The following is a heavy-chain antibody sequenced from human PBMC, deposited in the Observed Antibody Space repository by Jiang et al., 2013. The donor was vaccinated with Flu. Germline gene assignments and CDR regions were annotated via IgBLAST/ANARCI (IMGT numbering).Heavy chain of an antibody. CDR2: MNPKSGYT. D-gene: IGHD2-21*02. CDR3: ATHPEGGDSEALDI. V-gene: IGHV1-8*01. Sequence: SGAEVRKPGASVKVSCKASGYTFTSCYIYWVRQATGQGLQWMGWMNPKSGYTGYSQNFQDRVTMTGDTSMDTAYMELDSLTSDDTAMYYCATHPEGGDSEALDIWGQGTMVTVS. J-gene: IGHJ3*02. CDR1: GYTFTSCY.